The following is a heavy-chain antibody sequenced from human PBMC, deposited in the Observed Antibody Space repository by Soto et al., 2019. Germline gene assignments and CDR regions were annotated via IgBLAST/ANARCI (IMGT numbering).Heavy chain of an antibody. J-gene: IGHJ6*02. V-gene: IGHV4-34*01. CDR2: INHSGST. CDR3: ARGGMGARYCSGGSCTNYYYYGMDV. CDR1: GGSFSGYY. D-gene: IGHD2-15*01. Sequence: SETLSLTCAVYGGSFSGYYWSWIRQPPGKGLEWIGEINHSGSTNYNPSLKSRVTISVDTSKNQFSLKLSSVTAAGTAVYYCARGGMGARYCSGGSCTNYYYYGMDVWGQGTTVTVSS.